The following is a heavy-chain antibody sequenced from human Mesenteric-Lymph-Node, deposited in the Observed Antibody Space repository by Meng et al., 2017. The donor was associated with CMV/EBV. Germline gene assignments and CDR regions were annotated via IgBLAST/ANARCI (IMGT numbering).Heavy chain of an antibody. CDR3: AREPSYSSGPTGGAFDI. J-gene: IGHJ3*02. D-gene: IGHD6-19*01. V-gene: IGHV4-39*07. CDR1: GGSISSSSYY. Sequence: SETLSLTCTVSGGSISSSSYYWGWIRQPPGKGLEWIGSIYYSGTTFYNPPLESRATISVDTAKNQFSLKLSSVTAADTAVYYCAREPSYSSGPTGGAFDIWGQGTMVTVSS. CDR2: IYYSGTT.